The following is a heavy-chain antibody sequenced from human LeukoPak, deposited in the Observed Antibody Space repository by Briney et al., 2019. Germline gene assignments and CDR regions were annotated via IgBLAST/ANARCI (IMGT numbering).Heavy chain of an antibody. V-gene: IGHV3-23*01. Sequence: GGSLRLSRTVSGFSLSSYALSWVRRAPGKGLEWVSATSSSDAGKYYADSVRGRFTISRDNSRNTMYLQMNSLRVEDAAVYYCAKAPVTSCRGAFCYPFDSRGQGTLVTVSS. CDR2: TSSSDAGK. J-gene: IGHJ4*02. CDR1: GFSLSSYA. D-gene: IGHD2-15*01. CDR3: AKAPVTSCRGAFCYPFDS.